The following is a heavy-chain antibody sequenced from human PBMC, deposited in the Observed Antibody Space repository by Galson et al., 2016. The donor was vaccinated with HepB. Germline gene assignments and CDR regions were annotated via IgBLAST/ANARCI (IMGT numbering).Heavy chain of an antibody. V-gene: IGHV3-30-3*01. CDR3: ARESTTSWTRGGISS. CDR1: GFTFSTYA. D-gene: IGHD2-15*01. Sequence: SLRLSCAASGFTFSTYAIHWVRQAPGKGLEWVAFISYDGSNKYYADSVKGRFTISRDDSKNTLYLQMNSLRPEDTAVYYCARESTTSWTRGGISSWGQGTLVIVSS. CDR2: ISYDGSNK. J-gene: IGHJ5*02.